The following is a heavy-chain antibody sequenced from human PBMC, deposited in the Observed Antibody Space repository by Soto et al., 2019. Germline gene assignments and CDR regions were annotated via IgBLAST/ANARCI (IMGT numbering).Heavy chain of an antibody. CDR3: VRDRQVWAEKYYLFGMDV. J-gene: IGHJ6*04. CDR1: GFTFDIYC. Sequence: EAQLVESGGGLVQPGGSLRLSCAASGFTFDIYCMSWVRQAPGKGLEWVAYIGRRSATIYYADSVKGRFIISRDDADKSLYLQMNSLIAEDTAVYYCVRDRQVWAEKYYLFGMDVWGRGTTVTVSS. D-gene: IGHD2-8*01. CDR2: IGRRSATI. V-gene: IGHV3-48*01.